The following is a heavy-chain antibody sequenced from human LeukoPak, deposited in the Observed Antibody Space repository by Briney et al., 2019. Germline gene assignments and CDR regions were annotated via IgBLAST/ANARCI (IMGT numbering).Heavy chain of an antibody. V-gene: IGHV1-8*01. Sequence: ASVKVSCKASGYTFTSYDINWVRQATGQGLEWMGWMNPNSGNTGYAQKFQGRVTMTRNTSISTAYMELSSLRSEDTAVYYCARAKLKRWLKLLRLDGFAPGGEEPLVTVSS. J-gene: IGHJ5*02. CDR1: GYTFTSYD. CDR2: MNPNSGNT. CDR3: ARAKLKRWLKLLRLDGFAP. D-gene: IGHD5-24*01.